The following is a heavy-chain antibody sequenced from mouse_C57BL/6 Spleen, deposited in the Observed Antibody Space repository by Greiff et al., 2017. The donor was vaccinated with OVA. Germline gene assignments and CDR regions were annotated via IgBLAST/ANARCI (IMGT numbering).Heavy chain of an antibody. CDR1: GYTFTSYT. CDR3: ARTEGEFAMDY. CDR2: INPSSGYT. Sequence: VKLMESGAELARPGASVKMSCKASGYTFTSYTMHWVKQRPGQGLEWIGYINPSSGYTKYNQKFKDKATLTADKSSSTAYMQLSSLTSEDSAVYYCARTEGEFAMDYWGQGTSVTVSS. J-gene: IGHJ4*01. V-gene: IGHV1-4*01.